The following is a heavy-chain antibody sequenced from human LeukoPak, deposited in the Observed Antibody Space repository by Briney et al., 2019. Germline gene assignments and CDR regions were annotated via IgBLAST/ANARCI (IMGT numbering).Heavy chain of an antibody. V-gene: IGHV3-53*01. Sequence: GGSLRLSCAASGFTVSSNHMSWVRQGPGKGLEWVSVIYSGGSTYYADSVKGRFTISRHNSKNTLYLQMNSLRAEDTAVYYCASHSSSWYGFDYWGQGTLVTVSS. D-gene: IGHD6-13*01. CDR1: GFTVSSNH. CDR3: ASHSSSWYGFDY. CDR2: IYSGGST. J-gene: IGHJ4*02.